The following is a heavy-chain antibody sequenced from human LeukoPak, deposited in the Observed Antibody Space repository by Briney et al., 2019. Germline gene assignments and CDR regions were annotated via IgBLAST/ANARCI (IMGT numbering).Heavy chain of an antibody. J-gene: IGHJ5*02. CDR1: GYRFTSYW. CDR2: IDPSDSYT. D-gene: IGHD6-13*01. CDR3: ARQLGSSGYTSYNWFDP. V-gene: IGHV5-10-1*01. Sequence: GESLKISCKGSGYRFTSYWISWVRQMPGKGLEWMGRIDPSDSYTNYSPSFQGHVTISADKSISTAYLQWSSLKASDTAMYYCARQLGSSGYTSYNWFDPWGRGTLVTVSS.